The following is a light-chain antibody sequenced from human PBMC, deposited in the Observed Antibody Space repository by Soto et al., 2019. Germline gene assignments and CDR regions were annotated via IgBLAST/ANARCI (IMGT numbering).Light chain of an antibody. V-gene: IGLV2-14*01. CDR1: SRDVGGYNY. Sequence: QSVLTQPASVSWSPGQSITISCTGTSRDVGGYNYVSWYQQHPGKAPKLMIYDVSNRPSGVSNRFSGSKSCNTSSLTISGLQAEDEADYYCRSYTSSIILSVFGTGNKLTVL. CDR2: DVS. CDR3: RSYTSSIILSV. J-gene: IGLJ1*01.